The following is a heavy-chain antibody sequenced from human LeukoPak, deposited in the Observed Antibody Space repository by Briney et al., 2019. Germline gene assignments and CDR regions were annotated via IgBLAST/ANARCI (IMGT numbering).Heavy chain of an antibody. CDR1: GYTFTGYY. CDR2: INPNSGGT. Sequence: ASVKVSCKASGYTFTGYYMHWARQAPGQGLEWMGWINPNSGGTNYAQKFQGRVTMTRDTSISTAYMELSRLRSDDTAVYYCARDGPLVGATWVYWGQGTLVTVSS. D-gene: IGHD1-26*01. V-gene: IGHV1-2*02. J-gene: IGHJ4*02. CDR3: ARDGPLVGATWVY.